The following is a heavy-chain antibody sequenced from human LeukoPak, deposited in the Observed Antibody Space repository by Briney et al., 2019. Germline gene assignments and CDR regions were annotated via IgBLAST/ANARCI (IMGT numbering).Heavy chain of an antibody. D-gene: IGHD6-6*01. V-gene: IGHV3-20*04. CDR1: GFTFDDYG. J-gene: IGHJ4*02. Sequence: PGGSLRLSCAASGFTFDDYGMSWVRQAPGNGLEWVSGINWNGGSTGYADSVKGRFTISRDNAKNSLYLQMNSLRAEDTALYYCARDRYSSSSFDYWGQGTLVTVSS. CDR2: INWNGGST. CDR3: ARDRYSSSSFDY.